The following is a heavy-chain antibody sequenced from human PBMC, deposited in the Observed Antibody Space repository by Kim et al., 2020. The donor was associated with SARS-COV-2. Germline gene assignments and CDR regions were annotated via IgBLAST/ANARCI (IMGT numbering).Heavy chain of an antibody. V-gene: IGHV1-2*02. Sequence: ASVKVSCKASGYTFTGYYMHWVRQAPGQGLEWMGWINPNSGGTNYAQKFQGRVTMTRDTSISTAYMELSRLRSDDTAVYYCARAEYYYDSSGYSGIWGQGTMVTVSS. CDR3: ARAEYYYDSSGYSGI. J-gene: IGHJ3*02. D-gene: IGHD3-22*01. CDR1: GYTFTGYY. CDR2: INPNSGGT.